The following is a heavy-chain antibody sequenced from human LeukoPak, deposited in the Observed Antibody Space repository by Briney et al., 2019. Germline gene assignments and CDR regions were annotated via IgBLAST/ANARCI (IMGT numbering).Heavy chain of an antibody. CDR2: IYHSGST. V-gene: IGHV4-30-2*03. J-gene: IGHJ4*02. CDR3: ARREGARPMDY. D-gene: IGHD6-6*01. CDR1: GGSISSGGYS. Sequence: SQTLSLTCAVSGGSISSGGYSWSWIRQPPGKGLEWIGYIYHSGSTYYNPSLKSRVTISVDASKNQFSLKLSSVTAADTAVYYCARREGARPMDYWGQGILVTVSS.